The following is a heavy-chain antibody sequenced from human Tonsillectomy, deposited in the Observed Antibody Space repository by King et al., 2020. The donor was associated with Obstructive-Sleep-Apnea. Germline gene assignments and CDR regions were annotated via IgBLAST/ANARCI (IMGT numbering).Heavy chain of an antibody. D-gene: IGHD3-10*01. J-gene: IGHJ4*02. CDR2: ISPNSGAT. Sequence: VQLVESGAEVKKPGASVKVSCKASGYTFTGYYVHWVRQAPGQGLECRGCISPNSGATQYAQNFQDRVTMTWDTSISTVYMDLSRLRSDDTAIYYCARDMSAYDSTSPAYWGQGTLVTVSS. CDR1: GYTFTGYY. CDR3: ARDMSAYDSTSPAY. V-gene: IGHV1-2*02.